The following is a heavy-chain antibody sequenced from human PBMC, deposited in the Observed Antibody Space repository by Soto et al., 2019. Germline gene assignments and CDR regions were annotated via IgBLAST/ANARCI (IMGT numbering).Heavy chain of an antibody. Sequence: PSEPLSLTCTVSGGSISSGGYYWSWIRQHPGKGLEWIGYIYYSGSTYYNPSLKSRVTISVDTSKNQFSLKLSSVTAADTAVYYCASGYYGSGSYSGWFDPWGQGTLVTVSS. D-gene: IGHD3-10*01. CDR2: IYYSGST. CDR3: ASGYYGSGSYSGWFDP. V-gene: IGHV4-31*03. CDR1: GGSISSGGYY. J-gene: IGHJ5*02.